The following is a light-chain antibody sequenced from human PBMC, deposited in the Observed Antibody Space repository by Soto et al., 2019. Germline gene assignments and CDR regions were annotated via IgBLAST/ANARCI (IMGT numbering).Light chain of an antibody. CDR1: QSVNNNY. Sequence: EIVLTQSPGTLSLSPGERATLSCRASQSVNNNYLAWYQQKPGQAPRLLVFGASSRATGMPGRFSGSGSGTDFSLTISRLEPEDFAVYYCQQYGSAPQTFGQGTRLEI. V-gene: IGKV3-20*01. J-gene: IGKJ2*01. CDR3: QQYGSAPQT. CDR2: GAS.